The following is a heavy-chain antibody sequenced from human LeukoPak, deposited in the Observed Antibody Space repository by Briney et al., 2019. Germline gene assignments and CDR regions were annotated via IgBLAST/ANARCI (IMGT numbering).Heavy chain of an antibody. V-gene: IGHV3-9*01. CDR2: ISWNSGSI. Sequence: QSGGSLRLSCAASGFTFDDYAMHWVRQAPGKGLEWVSGISWNSGSIGYADSVKGRFTISRDNAKNSLYLQMNSLRAEDTALYYCAKDLKPAYYYDSSGYSFQHWGQGTLATVSS. CDR3: AKDLKPAYYYDSSGYSFQH. CDR1: GFTFDDYA. D-gene: IGHD3-22*01. J-gene: IGHJ1*01.